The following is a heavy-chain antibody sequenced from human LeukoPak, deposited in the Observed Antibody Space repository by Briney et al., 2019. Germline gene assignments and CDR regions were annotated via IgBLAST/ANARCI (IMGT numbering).Heavy chain of an antibody. V-gene: IGHV3-64*01. D-gene: IGHD3-16*01. Sequence: AGSLILFCSAASCTFSNYVMHWVRQAAAKELQYVSSISSTGDRTNYSNSVKSRVFIFRDNSNNTVYLQMGSVRAEDMALYYCARGVLGRYGDYWGQGTLVSVSS. CDR3: ARGVLGRYGDY. CDR2: ISSTGDRT. J-gene: IGHJ4*02. CDR1: SCTFSNYV.